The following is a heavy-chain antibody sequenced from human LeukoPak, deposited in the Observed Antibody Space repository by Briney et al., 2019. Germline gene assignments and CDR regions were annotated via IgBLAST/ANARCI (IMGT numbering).Heavy chain of an antibody. J-gene: IGHJ4*02. CDR1: GFTFDDYA. CDR3: ARDLAYSSGWTDH. CDR2: ISWNSGSI. Sequence: GGSLRLSCAASGFTFDDYAMHWVRQAPGKGLEWVSGISWNSGSIGYADSVKGRFTISRDNAKSSLYLQMNSLRAEDTAVYYCARDLAYSSGWTDHWGQGTLVTVSS. D-gene: IGHD6-19*01. V-gene: IGHV3-9*01.